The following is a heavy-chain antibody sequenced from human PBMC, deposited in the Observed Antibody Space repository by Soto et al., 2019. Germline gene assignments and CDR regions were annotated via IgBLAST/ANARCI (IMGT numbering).Heavy chain of an antibody. CDR1: GFTFSSYG. D-gene: IGHD2-15*01. CDR2: ISYDGSNK. J-gene: IGHJ6*02. V-gene: IGHV3-30*18. Sequence: GGSLRLSCAASGFTFSSYGMHWVRQAPGKGLEWVAVISYDGSNKYYADSVKGRFTISRDNSKNTLYLQMNSLRAEDTAVYYCAKGSHSYYYYYGMDVWGQGTTVTVSS. CDR3: AKGSHSYYYYYGMDV.